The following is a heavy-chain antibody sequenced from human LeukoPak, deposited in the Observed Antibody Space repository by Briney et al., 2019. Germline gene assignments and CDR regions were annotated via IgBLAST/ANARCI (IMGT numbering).Heavy chain of an antibody. J-gene: IGHJ4*02. CDR3: ARISRRELPCF. V-gene: IGHV3-7*03. CDR1: GFTFSSLW. D-gene: IGHD1-7*01. Sequence: PGGSLRLSCAASGFTFSSLWMGWLRQAPGKGQEWVANIKPDGSDKYYVESVKGRFTISRDNAKNSLYLQMNSLRAEDTAIYYCARISRRELPCFWGQGTLVTVSS. CDR2: IKPDGSDK.